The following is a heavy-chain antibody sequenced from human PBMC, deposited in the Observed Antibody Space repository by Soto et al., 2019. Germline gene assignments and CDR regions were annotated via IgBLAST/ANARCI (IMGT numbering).Heavy chain of an antibody. CDR3: ARGRGSSGWYTPWDYFDY. CDR2: IIPIFGTA. J-gene: IGHJ4*02. CDR1: GGTFSSYA. V-gene: IGHV1-69*01. D-gene: IGHD6-19*01. Sequence: QVQLVQSGAEVKKPGSSVKVSCKASGGTFSSYAISWVRQAPGQGLEWMGGIIPIFGTANYAQKFQGRVTITADESTSTAYMELSSLRSEDTAVYYCARGRGSSGWYTPWDYFDYWDQGTLVTVSS.